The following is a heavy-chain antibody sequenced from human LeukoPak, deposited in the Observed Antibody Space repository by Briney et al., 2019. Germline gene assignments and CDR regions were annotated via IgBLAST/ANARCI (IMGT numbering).Heavy chain of an antibody. Sequence: ASVKVSCKAFGYTFTSYRISWVRQAPGQGLEWMGWISAYNGNTNYAQKLQGRVTMTTDTSTSTAYMELRSLRSDDTAVYYCATTSVAFYCSGGSCYSDYYYYMDVWGKGTTVTVS. D-gene: IGHD2-15*01. CDR1: GYTFTSYR. J-gene: IGHJ6*03. CDR3: ATTSVAFYCSGGSCYSDYYYYMDV. CDR2: ISAYNGNT. V-gene: IGHV1-18*01.